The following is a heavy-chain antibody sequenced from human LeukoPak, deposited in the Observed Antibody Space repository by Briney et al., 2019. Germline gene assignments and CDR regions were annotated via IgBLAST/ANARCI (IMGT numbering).Heavy chain of an antibody. CDR1: GGSISSNY. D-gene: IGHD4-17*01. CDR2: LYDSGGT. CDR3: ARGGGSTEY. J-gene: IGHJ4*02. V-gene: IGHV4-59*01. Sequence: SETLSLTCTLSGGSISSNYWSWIRQPPGKGLEWIGYLYDSGGTNYNPSLKSRVTISVDTSKNQFSLKLDSVTAADTAMYYCARGGGSTEYWGQGIVVTVSS.